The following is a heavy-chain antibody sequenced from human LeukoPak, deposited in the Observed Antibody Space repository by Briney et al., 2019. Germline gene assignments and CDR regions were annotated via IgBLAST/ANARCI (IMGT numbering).Heavy chain of an antibody. V-gene: IGHV3-74*01. D-gene: IGHD3-10*01. J-gene: IGHJ4*02. Sequence: GGSLRLSCAASGVTFSSYWMHWVRHAPGKGLVWVSRINSDGSSTSYADSVKGRFTISRDNAKNTLYLQMNSLRAEDTAVYYCARRLLWFGEAFDYWGQGTLVTVSS. CDR2: INSDGSST. CDR3: ARRLLWFGEAFDY. CDR1: GVTFSSYW.